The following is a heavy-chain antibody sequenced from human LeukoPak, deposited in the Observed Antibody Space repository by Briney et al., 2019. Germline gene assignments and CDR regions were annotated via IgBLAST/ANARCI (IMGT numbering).Heavy chain of an antibody. CDR3: ARVPSRYCSSTSCYTNFDY. Sequence: ASVRVSCKASGYTFTGYYMHWVRQAPGQGLEWMGWINPNSGGTNYAQKLQGRVTMTRDTSISTAYMEMSRLRSADTAVYYCARVPSRYCSSTSCYTNFDYWGQGTLVTVSS. J-gene: IGHJ4*02. V-gene: IGHV1-2*02. D-gene: IGHD2-2*02. CDR2: INPNSGGT. CDR1: GYTFTGYY.